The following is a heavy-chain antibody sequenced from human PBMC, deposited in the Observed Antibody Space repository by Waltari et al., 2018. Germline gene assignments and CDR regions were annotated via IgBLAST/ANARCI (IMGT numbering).Heavy chain of an antibody. CDR2: SNREGSST. D-gene: IGHD3-9*01. CDR3: ARNSKDWRSDGELDY. J-gene: IGHJ4*02. CDR1: GFTFGGHW. V-gene: IGHV3-74*01. Sequence: EVQLVESGGGVVQPRGSLRLSCAASGFTFGGHWLHWVRQAPGKGLVLVSRSNREGSSTSYADFVKGRFTISRDNAKNTLYLQRNSLRAEDTAVYYCARNSKDWRSDGELDYWGQGTLVTVSS.